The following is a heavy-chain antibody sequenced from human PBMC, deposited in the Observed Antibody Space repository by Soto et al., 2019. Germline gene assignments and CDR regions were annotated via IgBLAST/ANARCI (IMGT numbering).Heavy chain of an antibody. D-gene: IGHD3-22*01. CDR3: AREFSYYYDSSGYFDY. CDR1: GYTFTNYA. V-gene: IGHV1-3*01. CDR2: INAGNGNT. Sequence: ASVKVSCKASGYTFTNYAMHWVRQAPGQRLEWMGWINAGNGNTKYSQKFQGRVTITRDTSASTAYMELNSLRAEDTAVYYCAREFSYYYDSSGYFDYWGQGTLVTVSS. J-gene: IGHJ4*02.